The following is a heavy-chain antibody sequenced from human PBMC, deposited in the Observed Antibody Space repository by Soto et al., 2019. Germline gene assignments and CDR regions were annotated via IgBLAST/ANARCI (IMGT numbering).Heavy chain of an antibody. V-gene: IGHV3-30*18. CDR3: AKNRGVDTAIDFDY. Sequence: GSLRLSCAASGFTFSSYGMHWVRQAPGKGLEWVAVISYDGSNKYYADSVKGRFTISRDNSKNTLYLQMNSLRAEDTAVYYCAKNRGVDTAIDFDYWGQGTLVTVSS. J-gene: IGHJ4*02. CDR2: ISYDGSNK. CDR1: GFTFSSYG. D-gene: IGHD5-18*01.